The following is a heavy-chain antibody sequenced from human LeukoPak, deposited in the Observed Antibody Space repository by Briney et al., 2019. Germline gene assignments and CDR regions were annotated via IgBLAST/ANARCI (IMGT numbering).Heavy chain of an antibody. J-gene: IGHJ2*01. D-gene: IGHD3-10*01. V-gene: IGHV3-7*01. CDR1: GFALSNYW. CDR3: ARVPFIMVRGGETWYFDL. Sequence: GGSLRLSCAASGFALSNYWMTWVRQAPGKGLEWVAKIKQDGSEKDYVDSVKGRLTISRDNAKNSLYLQMNSLRAEGTAMYYCARVPFIMVRGGETWYFDLWGRGTLVTASS. CDR2: IKQDGSEK.